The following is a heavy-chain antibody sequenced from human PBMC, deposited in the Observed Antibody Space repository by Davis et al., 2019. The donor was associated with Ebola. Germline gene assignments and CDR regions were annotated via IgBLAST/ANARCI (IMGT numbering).Heavy chain of an antibody. CDR2: LYHGGGT. J-gene: IGHJ6*04. D-gene: IGHD2-8*01. V-gene: IGHV4-59*08. Sequence: MPSETLSLTCTVPGGYISGYYWSWIRQPPGKGLEWIGNLYHGGGTNYSPSLKSRLTISVDTSKNQFSLELISVTAADTAVYYCARHCATYGVCYSYGMDVWGKGATVTVSS. CDR3: ARHCATYGVCYSYGMDV. CDR1: GGYISGYY.